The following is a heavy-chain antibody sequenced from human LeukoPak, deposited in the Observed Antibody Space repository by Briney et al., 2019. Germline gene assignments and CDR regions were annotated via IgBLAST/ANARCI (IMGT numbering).Heavy chain of an antibody. V-gene: IGHV3-7*03. CDR3: ARDYGVVGLFDP. CDR2: IKQDGSEK. Sequence: GGSLRLSCAASGFTFSSYWMSWVRHAPGKGLEWVANIKQDGSEKYYVDSVKGRFTISRDNAQNSLYLQMNSLRAEDTAAYYCARDYGVVGLFDPWGQGTLVTVSS. D-gene: IGHD4-17*01. CDR1: GFTFSSYW. J-gene: IGHJ5*02.